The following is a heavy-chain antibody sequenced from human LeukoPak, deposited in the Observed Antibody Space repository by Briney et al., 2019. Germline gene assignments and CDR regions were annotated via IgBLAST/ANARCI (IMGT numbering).Heavy chain of an antibody. V-gene: IGHV5-51*01. CDR2: IYPGDSDT. Sequence: PGESLKISCKGSGYIFTNNWIGLVRQMPGKGLEWMGIIYPGDSDTRYSPSFEGQVTISVDKSISTAYLQWSSLKASGTAMYYCARQTRDGSGSRGYSFDFWGQGTLVTVSS. J-gene: IGHJ4*02. CDR1: GYIFTNNW. CDR3: ARQTRDGSGSRGYSFDF. D-gene: IGHD3-10*01.